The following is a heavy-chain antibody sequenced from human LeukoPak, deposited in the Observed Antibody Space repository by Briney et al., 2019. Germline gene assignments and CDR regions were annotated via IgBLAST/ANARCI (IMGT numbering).Heavy chain of an antibody. J-gene: IGHJ6*03. Sequence: ASVKVSCKASGYTFTGYYMHWVRQATGQGLDWMGWINPNSGGTNYSQKFQGRVTMTRDTSISTAYMELSRLRSDDTAVYYCARDALHPLSGYMDVGSKGTRVTVTS. V-gene: IGHV1-2*02. D-gene: IGHD1-1*01. CDR2: INPNSGGT. CDR3: ARDALHPLSGYMDV. CDR1: GYTFTGYY.